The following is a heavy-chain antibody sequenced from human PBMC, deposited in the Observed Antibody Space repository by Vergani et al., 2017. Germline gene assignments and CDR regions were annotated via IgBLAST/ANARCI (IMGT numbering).Heavy chain of an antibody. J-gene: IGHJ5*02. Sequence: QVPLVQSGAEVKKPGASVKVSCKVSGYTLTELSMHWVRQAPGKGLEWMGGFDPEDGETIYAQKFQGRVTMTEDTSTDTAYMELSSLRSEDTAVYYCATATYNWNPPENWFDPWGQGTLVTVSS. V-gene: IGHV1-24*01. CDR1: GYTLTELS. CDR3: ATATYNWNPPENWFDP. D-gene: IGHD1-20*01. CDR2: FDPEDGET.